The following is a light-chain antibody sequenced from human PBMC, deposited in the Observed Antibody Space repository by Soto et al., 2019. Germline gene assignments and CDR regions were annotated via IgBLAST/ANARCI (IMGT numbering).Light chain of an antibody. CDR2: EGS. CDR1: SSDVGSYNL. CDR3: NSYASSGTLV. V-gene: IGLV2-14*02. J-gene: IGLJ1*01. Sequence: QSVLTQPASVSGSPGQSITISCTGTSSDVGSYNLVSWYQQHPGKAPKLMIYEGSKRPSGVSNRFSGSKSGNTASLTISGLQAEDEADYYCNSYASSGTLVFGTGTKVTVL.